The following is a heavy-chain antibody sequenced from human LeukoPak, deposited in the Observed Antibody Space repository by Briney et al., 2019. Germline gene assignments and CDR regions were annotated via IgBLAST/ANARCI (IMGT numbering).Heavy chain of an antibody. CDR2: ISSSSSYI. Sequence: GGSLRLSCAASGFTFSSYSMNWVRQAQGKGLEWVSFISSSSSYIYYADSVKGRFTISRDNAKNSLYLQMNSLRAEDTAVYYCARVKEASAFDIWGQGTMVTVSS. D-gene: IGHD5-12*01. CDR1: GFTFSSYS. CDR3: ARVKEASAFDI. V-gene: IGHV3-21*01. J-gene: IGHJ3*02.